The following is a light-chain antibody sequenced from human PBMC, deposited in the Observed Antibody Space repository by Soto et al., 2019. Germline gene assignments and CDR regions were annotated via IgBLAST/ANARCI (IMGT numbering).Light chain of an antibody. Sequence: DIQMTQSPSSLSASVGDRVTITCRASQSTSSYLNWYQQKPGKAPKLLIYAASSLQSGVPSRFSGSGSGTDYTLTISSLQPEDFATYYCQQSYSTPFTFGPGTNVDI. CDR3: QQSYSTPFT. CDR1: QSTSSY. J-gene: IGKJ3*01. V-gene: IGKV1-39*01. CDR2: AAS.